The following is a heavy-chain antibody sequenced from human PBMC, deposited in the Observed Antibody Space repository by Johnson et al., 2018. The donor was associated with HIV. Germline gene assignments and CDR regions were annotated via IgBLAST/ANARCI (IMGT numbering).Heavy chain of an antibody. J-gene: IGHJ3*02. CDR2: ISSSGTAI. CDR3: ARDRGGVAAAKGDHDAFDI. D-gene: IGHD6-13*01. Sequence: QVHLVESGGGLAKPGGSLRLSCAASGFTFSDYYMSWIRQAPGKGLEWISYISSSGTAISYADSVKGRFTISRDNAKNSLYLQMNSLRAEDTAVYYCARDRGGVAAAKGDHDAFDIWGQGTMVTVSS. V-gene: IGHV3-11*04. CDR1: GFTFSDYY.